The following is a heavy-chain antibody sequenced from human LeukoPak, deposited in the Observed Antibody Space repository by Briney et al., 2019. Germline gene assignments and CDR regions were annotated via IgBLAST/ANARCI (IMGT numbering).Heavy chain of an antibody. V-gene: IGHV3-23*01. CDR1: GFTFSSYA. D-gene: IGHD1-26*01. CDR2: ISGRGGST. CDR3: AKVGWELPYQRAFDI. J-gene: IGHJ3*02. Sequence: PGGSLRLSCEASGFTFSSYAMSWVRQAPGKGLEWVSAISGRGGSTYYADSVKGRFTISRDNSKNTLYLQMNSLRAEDTAVYYCAKVGWELPYQRAFDIWGQGTMVTVSS.